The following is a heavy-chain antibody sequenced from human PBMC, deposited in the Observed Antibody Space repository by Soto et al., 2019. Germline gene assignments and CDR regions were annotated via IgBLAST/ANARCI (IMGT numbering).Heavy chain of an antibody. J-gene: IGHJ4*02. D-gene: IGHD3-10*01. Sequence: SETLSLTCAVSGVSISSGNWWTWVRQTPQRGLEYIGEIFHDGTANYYPSFERRVAISVDTSKNQFSLKLTSVTAADTAIYFCARLVYDTRLNYRYCDFWGQGARVT. CDR3: ARLVYDTRLNYRYCDF. CDR1: GVSISSGNW. CDR2: IFHDGTA. V-gene: IGHV4-4*02.